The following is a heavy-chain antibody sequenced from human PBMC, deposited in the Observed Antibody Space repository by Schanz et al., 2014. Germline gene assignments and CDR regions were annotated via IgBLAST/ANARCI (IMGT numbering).Heavy chain of an antibody. CDR2: IYLSDGST. D-gene: IGHD3-3*01. V-gene: IGHV1-46*01. CDR1: GYTFTNYY. J-gene: IGHJ5*02. Sequence: QVQLVQSGAEVKKPGALVKLSCKASGYTFTNYYIHWVRQAPGQGLEWMGRIYLSDGSTRYAQKFQGRVTVTRDTSTTTVCMDLSSLISEDTAVYYCARGNTIFGVVILGWLDPWGQGTLVTVSS. CDR3: ARGNTIFGVVILGWLDP.